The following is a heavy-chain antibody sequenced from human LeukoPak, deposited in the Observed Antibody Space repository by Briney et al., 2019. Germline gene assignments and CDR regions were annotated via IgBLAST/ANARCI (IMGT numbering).Heavy chain of an antibody. CDR3: AKTGNSGSFDY. Sequence: GGSLRLSCAASGFTFSSHSINWVRQAPGKGLEWVSYISSSSIIYYTDSVKGRFTISRDNAKNSLYLQMNSLRAEDTAVYYCAKTGNSGSFDYWGQGTLVTVSS. CDR1: GFTFSSHS. D-gene: IGHD5-12*01. V-gene: IGHV3-48*01. CDR2: ISSSSII. J-gene: IGHJ4*02.